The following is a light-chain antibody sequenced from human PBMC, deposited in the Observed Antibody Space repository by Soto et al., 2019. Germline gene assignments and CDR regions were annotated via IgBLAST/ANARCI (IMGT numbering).Light chain of an antibody. V-gene: IGKV1-9*01. Sequence: PLTQSPSSLSASVGDRVTITCRASQGISSYFAWYQQQPGKAPKLLIYAASTLQTGVPSRFSGSGSGTDFTLTISSLQPEDFATYYCQQLGSYPITVGQGTRLEIK. J-gene: IGKJ5*01. CDR3: QQLGSYPIT. CDR2: AAS. CDR1: QGISSY.